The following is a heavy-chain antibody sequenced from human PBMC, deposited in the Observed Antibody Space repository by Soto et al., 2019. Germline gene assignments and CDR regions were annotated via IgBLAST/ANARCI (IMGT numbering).Heavy chain of an antibody. CDR1: GYTFTDYD. V-gene: IGHV1-8*01. CDR3: ARVAVAARPRWYNWFDP. J-gene: IGHJ5*02. CDR2: MNPNSGET. Sequence: QEQLVQSGAEVKKTGASVKVSCKTSGYTFTDYDINWVRQATGQGLEWIGWMNPNSGETGYAQKFQVRVTMTRSASLSTAYLELSSLRSEDTAVYYCARVAVAARPRWYNWFDPWGQGTLVTVSS. D-gene: IGHD2-15*01.